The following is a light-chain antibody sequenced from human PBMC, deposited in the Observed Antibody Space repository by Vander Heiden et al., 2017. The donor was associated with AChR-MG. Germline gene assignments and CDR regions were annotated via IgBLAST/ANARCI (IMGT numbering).Light chain of an antibody. J-gene: IGKJ2*01. CDR2: ATS. CDR3: QQYCRSPPRT. V-gene: IGKV3-20*01. CDR1: QSVSY. Sequence: EIVLTKCPGTLSLSTGERATLTCRVSQSVSYLARHQQTADQTPRLLIYATSSGSTGIPDRFSGSGSGTDFTLTISRLKPDDFAVYYCQQYCRSPPRTFGQGTKLEIK.